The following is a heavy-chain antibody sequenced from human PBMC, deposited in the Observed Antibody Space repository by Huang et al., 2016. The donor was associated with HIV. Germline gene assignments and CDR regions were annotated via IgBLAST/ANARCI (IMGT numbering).Heavy chain of an antibody. CDR2: FDPEISET. Sequence: QVQLVQSRAEVKKPGASVKVSCKVSEYTLTELSIHWVRQPPGKGLEWMGAFDPEISETIYAQKCQGRVTMTEDTSTETAFMELSGLRPEDTAVYYCATGFDVFFDFWGQGTLVTVSS. V-gene: IGHV1-24*01. CDR3: ATGFDVFFDF. D-gene: IGHD3-9*01. CDR1: EYTLTELS. J-gene: IGHJ4*02.